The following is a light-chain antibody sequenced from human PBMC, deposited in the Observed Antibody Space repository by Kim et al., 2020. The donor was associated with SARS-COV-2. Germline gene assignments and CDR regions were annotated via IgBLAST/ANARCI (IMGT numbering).Light chain of an antibody. CDR1: SGHSSYA. CDR2: LNYDGSH. V-gene: IGLV4-69*01. Sequence: SVKLTCTLSSGHSSYAIAWHQQQPEKGPRFLMKLNYDGSHTKGDGIPDRFSGSSSGAERYLTISSLQSEDEADYYCQTWDTGIWVFGGGTQLTVL. CDR3: QTWDTGIWV. J-gene: IGLJ3*02.